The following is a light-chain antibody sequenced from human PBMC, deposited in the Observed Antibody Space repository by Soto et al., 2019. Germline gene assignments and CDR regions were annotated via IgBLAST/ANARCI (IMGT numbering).Light chain of an antibody. CDR2: DAS. CDR1: QSVSSY. Sequence: EIVLTQSPATLSLSPGERATLSCRASQSVSSYLAWYQQKPGQAPRLLIYDASNRATGIPARFSGSGSGTDFTLTICSLEPEDFAVYYCQQRSTWPRFTFGPGTKVDIK. J-gene: IGKJ3*01. CDR3: QQRSTWPRFT. V-gene: IGKV3-11*01.